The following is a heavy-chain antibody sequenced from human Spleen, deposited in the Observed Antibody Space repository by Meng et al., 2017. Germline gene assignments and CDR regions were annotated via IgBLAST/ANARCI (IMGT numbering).Heavy chain of an antibody. CDR2: INAGNGNT. J-gene: IGHJ5*02. V-gene: IGHV1-3*01. D-gene: IGHD3-10*01. Sequence: VQLLRSRPDWKTPGASVKVFCKASGYTFTSYAMHWVRQAPGQRLEWMGWINAGNGNTKYSQKFQGRVTITRDTSASTAYMELSSLRSEDTAVYYCARPLWFGTNWFDPWGQGTLVTVSS. CDR3: ARPLWFGTNWFDP. CDR1: GYTFTSYA.